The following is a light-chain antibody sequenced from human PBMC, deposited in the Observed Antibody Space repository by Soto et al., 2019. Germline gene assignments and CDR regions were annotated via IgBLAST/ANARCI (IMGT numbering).Light chain of an antibody. Sequence: EIVLTQSPGTLSLSPGERATLSCRASQSVTSNYLAWYQQKPGQAPRLLIYGASTRATGIPDRFSGSGSGTDFTLSINRLEPEDFAVYYCHQYATSPPWTFGQGTKVEI. CDR3: HQYATSPPWT. V-gene: IGKV3-20*01. J-gene: IGKJ1*01. CDR1: QSVTSNY. CDR2: GAS.